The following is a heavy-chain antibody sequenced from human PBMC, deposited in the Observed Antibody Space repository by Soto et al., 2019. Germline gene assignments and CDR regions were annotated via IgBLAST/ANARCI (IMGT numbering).Heavy chain of an antibody. D-gene: IGHD6-13*01. V-gene: IGHV4-4*07. Sequence: SETLSLTCIVSGGSISEKHWNWVRQPPGKGLEWIGLIFANGHTDYNPSLKSRVTMSVDASKNQFSLRLTSMTAADTAVYYCVASLAASGLNWLDPWGRGTLVTVSS. CDR1: GGSISEKH. J-gene: IGHJ5*02. CDR2: IFANGHT. CDR3: VASLAASGLNWLDP.